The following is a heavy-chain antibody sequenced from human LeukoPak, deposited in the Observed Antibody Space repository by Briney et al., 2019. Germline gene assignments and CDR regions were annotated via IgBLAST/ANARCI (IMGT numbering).Heavy chain of an antibody. Sequence: PGGSLRLSRAASGFTFSSYEMNWLRQAPGKGLEWVSYISSSGTTIYYTDSLKGRFTISRDNAKNSLYLQMNSLRAEDTAVYCCVRALSPRITARAVGSWGQGTLVTVSS. CDR1: GFTFSSYE. V-gene: IGHV3-48*03. CDR3: VRALSPRITARAVGS. CDR2: ISSSGTTI. J-gene: IGHJ4*02. D-gene: IGHD6-6*01.